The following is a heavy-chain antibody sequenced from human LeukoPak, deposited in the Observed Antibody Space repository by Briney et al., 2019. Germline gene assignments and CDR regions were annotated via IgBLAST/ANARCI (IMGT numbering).Heavy chain of an antibody. CDR3: ARRPDGYAYGLDY. Sequence: GGSLRLSCSASGFTFSDYYMSWVRQTPGKGLEWLSYISSSDSTVYYADAVKGRFTVSRDNAKNSLYLQMSSLRPEDTAVYYCARRPDGYAYGLDYWGLGTLVTVSS. V-gene: IGHV3-11*01. CDR1: GFTFSDYY. J-gene: IGHJ4*02. D-gene: IGHD5-18*01. CDR2: ISSSDSTV.